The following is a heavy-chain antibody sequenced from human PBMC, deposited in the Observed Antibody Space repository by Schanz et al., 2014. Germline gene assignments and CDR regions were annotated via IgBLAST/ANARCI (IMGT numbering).Heavy chain of an antibody. CDR1: GFTASSHS. V-gene: IGHV3-21*02. D-gene: IGHD2-21*02. CDR2: VSSRSSHI. Sequence: EVQLVESGGGLVKPGGSLRLSCGVSGFTASSHSMNWVRQAPGKGLEWDSSVSSRSSHIYYSDSVKGRCTVSRDNAKTTVYLQMNGLRVEDTAVYYCVSERANYGGDSYYFDHWGQGTLVTVSS. J-gene: IGHJ4*02. CDR3: VSERANYGGDSYYFDH.